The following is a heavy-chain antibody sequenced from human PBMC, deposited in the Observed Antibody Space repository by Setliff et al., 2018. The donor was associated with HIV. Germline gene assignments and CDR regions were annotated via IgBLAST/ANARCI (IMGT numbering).Heavy chain of an antibody. V-gene: IGHV3-48*03. CDR3: AREGSSGYTGWFDS. D-gene: IGHD3-22*01. Sequence: LSLSCAASGFTFSRFEMNWVRQDPGKGLEWVSYIDSSGETVYYADSVKGRFTISRDNARNSLFLQMNNLRVDDTAIYYCAREGSSGYTGWFDSWGQGMQVTVSS. CDR1: GFTFSRFE. J-gene: IGHJ5*01. CDR2: IDSSGETV.